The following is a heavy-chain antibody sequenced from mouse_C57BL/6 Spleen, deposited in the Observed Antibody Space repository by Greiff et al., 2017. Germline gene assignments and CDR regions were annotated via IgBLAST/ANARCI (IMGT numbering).Heavy chain of an antibody. Sequence: QVRLQQPGAELVMPGASVKLSCKASGYTFTSYWMHWVKQRPGQGLEWIGEIDPSDSYTNYNQKFKGKSTLTVDKSSSTAYMQLSSLTSEDSAVYYCARRGDYEGDYAMDYWGQGTSVTVSS. CDR3: ARRGDYEGDYAMDY. CDR1: GYTFTSYW. D-gene: IGHD2-4*01. CDR2: IDPSDSYT. J-gene: IGHJ4*01. V-gene: IGHV1-69*01.